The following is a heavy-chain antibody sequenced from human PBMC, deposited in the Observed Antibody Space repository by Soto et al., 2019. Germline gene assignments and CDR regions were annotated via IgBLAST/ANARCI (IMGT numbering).Heavy chain of an antibody. CDR1: GFTFSSYA. V-gene: IGHV3-23*01. D-gene: IGHD3-10*01. Sequence: EVQLLESGGGLVQPGGSLRLSCAASGFTFSSYAMNWVRQAPGKGLEWVLAISGSGGSTYYADSVKGRFTISRDNSKNTLYLQMNSLRAEDTAVYYCAKGAVVRGVYDLDYWGQGTLVTVSS. J-gene: IGHJ4*02. CDR3: AKGAVVRGVYDLDY. CDR2: ISGSGGST.